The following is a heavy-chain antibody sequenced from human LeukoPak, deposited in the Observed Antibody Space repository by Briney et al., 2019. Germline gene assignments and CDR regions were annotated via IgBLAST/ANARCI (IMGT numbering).Heavy chain of an antibody. CDR1: GGSIRRYS. V-gene: IGHV4-4*07. J-gene: IGHJ4*02. CDR3: ARVSYSSGWYFDY. CDR2: IYTSEST. D-gene: IGHD6-19*01. Sequence: SDPLSLTWTVAGGSIRRYSWRWIRQTAGKGLEWVGRIYTSESTNYNPSLKSRVTMSVDTSKNQFSLKLSSVTAADTAVYYCARVSYSSGWYFDYWGQGTLVTVSS.